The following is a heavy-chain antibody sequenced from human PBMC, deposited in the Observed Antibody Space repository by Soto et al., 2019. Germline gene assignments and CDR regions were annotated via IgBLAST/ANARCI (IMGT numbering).Heavy chain of an antibody. CDR1: GFLFNNAW. CDR3: STDSYDFVWGSYRFLQY. V-gene: IGHV3-15*01. CDR2: IKRKTDGATT. J-gene: IGHJ4*02. Sequence: LRLSCETSGFLFNNAWMSWVRQPPGKGLEWVGRIKRKTDGATTDYAPPVRGRFTISRDDSKNTLYLQMNSLKTEDTAVYFCSTDSYDFVWGSYRFLQYRGQGTLVTVSS. D-gene: IGHD3-16*02.